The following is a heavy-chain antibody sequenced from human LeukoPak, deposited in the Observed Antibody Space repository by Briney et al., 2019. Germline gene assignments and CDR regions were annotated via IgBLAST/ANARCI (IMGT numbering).Heavy chain of an antibody. J-gene: IGHJ4*02. CDR2: MNPNSGNT. V-gene: IGHV1-8*01. CDR3: ARDRFGIRTKHSAGNCALGY. CDR1: GYTFTSYD. D-gene: IGHD6-13*01. Sequence: GASVKVSCKASGYTFTSYDINWVRQATGQGLEWMGWMNPNSGNTGYAQKFQGRVTMTRNTSISTAYMELSSLRSEDTAVYYCARDRFGIRTKHSAGNCALGYWGQGTLVTVSS.